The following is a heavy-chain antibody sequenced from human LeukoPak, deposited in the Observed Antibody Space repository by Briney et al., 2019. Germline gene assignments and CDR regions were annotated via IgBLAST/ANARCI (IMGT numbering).Heavy chain of an antibody. CDR3: ARADRLDGGPYLIGP. J-gene: IGHJ5*02. V-gene: IGHV1-2*02. Sequence: ASVKVSCKTSGYSFIDYYMHWVRQAPGQGLEWMGWINPDSGGTSSAQKFQGRVTMTRDTSITTVYMEVSWLTSDDTALYYCARADRLDGGPYLIGPWGQGTLVTVSS. D-gene: IGHD3-16*01. CDR1: GYSFIDYY. CDR2: INPDSGGT.